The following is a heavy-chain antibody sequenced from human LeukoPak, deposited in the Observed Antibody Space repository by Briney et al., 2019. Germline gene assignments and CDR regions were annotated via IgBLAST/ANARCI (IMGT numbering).Heavy chain of an antibody. CDR2: INSDGSRT. V-gene: IGHV3-74*01. Sequence: PGGSLRLSCAASAFTFSSYWMHWVRQAPGKGLMWVSRINSDGSRTTYADSVRGRFTISRDNAKSTLYLQMNSLRAEDTAVYYCARVRDDYTYFDCWGPGNLGTVSS. CDR1: AFTFSSYW. CDR3: ARVRDDYTYFDC. J-gene: IGHJ4*02. D-gene: IGHD4-11*01.